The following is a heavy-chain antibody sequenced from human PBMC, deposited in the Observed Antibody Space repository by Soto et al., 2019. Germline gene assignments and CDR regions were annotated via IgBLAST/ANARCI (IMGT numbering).Heavy chain of an antibody. CDR1: GYTFTSYG. CDR3: ARNSRGYSYGYFDY. J-gene: IGHJ4*02. D-gene: IGHD5-18*01. Sequence: ATVKVSCKASGYTFTSYGISWVRQAPGQGLEWMGWISAYNGNTNYAQKLQGRVTMTTDTSTSTAYMELRSLRSDDTAVYYCARNSRGYSYGYFDYWGQGTLVTVSS. CDR2: ISAYNGNT. V-gene: IGHV1-18*04.